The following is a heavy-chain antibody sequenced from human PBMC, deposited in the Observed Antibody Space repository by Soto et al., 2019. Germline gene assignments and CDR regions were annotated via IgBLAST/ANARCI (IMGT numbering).Heavy chain of an antibody. CDR2: IYYSGNT. CDR1: GDSIRNSLYY. CDR3: AASFTIFGVYNWFDP. V-gene: IGHV4-39*01. J-gene: IGHJ5*02. D-gene: IGHD3-3*01. Sequence: SETLTHTCTVSGDSIRNSLYYWGWIRQSPGRGLEWIGSIYYSGNTYYNPSLKSRVTISLETSKNQFSLRLTSATAADTAIYYCAASFTIFGVYNWFDPWGQGTQVTVSS.